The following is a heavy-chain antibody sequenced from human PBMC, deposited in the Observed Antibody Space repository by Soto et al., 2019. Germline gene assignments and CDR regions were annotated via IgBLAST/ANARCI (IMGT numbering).Heavy chain of an antibody. CDR1: GFTLRTYT. J-gene: IGHJ4*01. CDR3: VRGMNPLF. V-gene: IGHV3-21*06. CDR2: ISISSSDR. Sequence: GGSLRLSCAASGFTLRTYTMNWVRQAPGKGLEWVSSISISSSDRYYADSVRGRFAISRDNAKNALYLQMNSLRADDTAVYFCVRGMNPLFGGQGTLVTVSS.